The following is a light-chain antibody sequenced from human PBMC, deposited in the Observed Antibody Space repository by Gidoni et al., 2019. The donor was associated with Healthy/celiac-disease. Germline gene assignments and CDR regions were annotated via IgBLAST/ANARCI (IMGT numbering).Light chain of an antibody. CDR3: QQLNSYPLRVT. V-gene: IGKV1-9*01. Sequence: DIQLTQSPSFLSASVGDRVTITCRASQGISSYLAWYQQKPGKAPKLLIYAASTLQSGVPSRFSGSGSGTEFTLTISSLQPEDFATYYCQQLNSYPLRVTFXPXTKVDIK. CDR2: AAS. CDR1: QGISSY. J-gene: IGKJ3*01.